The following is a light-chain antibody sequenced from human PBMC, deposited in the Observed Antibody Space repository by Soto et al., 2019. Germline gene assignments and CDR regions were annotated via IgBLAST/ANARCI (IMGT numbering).Light chain of an antibody. V-gene: IGKV3-20*01. CDR1: QSVSSSY. CDR3: QQNGSTPYS. Sequence: EIVMTQSPGTLSLSPGERATLSCRASQSVSSSYLAWYQQKPGQAPRLLIYGASSSATGIPDRFSGSGSGTDFTLTISRLEPEDLAVYYCQQNGSTPYSFGQGTKLEIK. CDR2: GAS. J-gene: IGKJ2*03.